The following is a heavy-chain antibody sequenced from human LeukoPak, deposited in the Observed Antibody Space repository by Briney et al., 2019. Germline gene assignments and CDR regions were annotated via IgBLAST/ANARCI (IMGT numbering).Heavy chain of an antibody. Sequence: SETLCLTCTVSGGYISTYYWGWIRQPPGKGLEWIGYNYHSGSTYSNPSLKTRVTISVDTSMNQFSLRLTSVTAADTAVYYCARVGSASFDYWGQGTLVTVSS. D-gene: IGHD6-19*01. CDR2: NYHSGST. CDR1: GGYISTYY. J-gene: IGHJ4*02. V-gene: IGHV4-59*01. CDR3: ARVGSASFDY.